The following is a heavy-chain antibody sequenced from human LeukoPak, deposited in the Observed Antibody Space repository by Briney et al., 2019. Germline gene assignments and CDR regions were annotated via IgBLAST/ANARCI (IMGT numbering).Heavy chain of an antibody. CDR3: AKAIHSSSSGVVDY. CDR1: GFIFSNYA. J-gene: IGHJ4*02. Sequence: PGGSLRLSCAASGFIFSNYAMHWVRQAPGKGLEWVTFIRYDGSNKYYAESVKGRFTISRDNSKITLYLQMNSLRAEDTAVYYCAKAIHSSSSGVVDYWGQGTLVTVSS. D-gene: IGHD6-6*01. V-gene: IGHV3-30*02. CDR2: IRYDGSNK.